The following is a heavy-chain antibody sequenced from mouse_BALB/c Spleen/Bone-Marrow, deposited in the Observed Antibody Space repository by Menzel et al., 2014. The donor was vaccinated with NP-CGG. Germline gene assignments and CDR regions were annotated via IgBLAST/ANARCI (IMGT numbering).Heavy chain of an antibody. CDR2: IDPANGNT. Sequence: VQLQQSGAELVKPGASVKLSCTASGFNIKDTYMHWVKQRPEQGLEWIGRIDPANGNTKYDPKFQGKATIIADTSSNPAYLQLGSLTSEDTAVYYCATLTGTFDYWAQGTTLTVSS. V-gene: IGHV14-3*02. J-gene: IGHJ2*01. D-gene: IGHD4-1*01. CDR1: GFNIKDTY. CDR3: ATLTGTFDY.